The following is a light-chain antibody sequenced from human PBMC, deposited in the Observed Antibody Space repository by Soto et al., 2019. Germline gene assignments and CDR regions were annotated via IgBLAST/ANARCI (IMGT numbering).Light chain of an antibody. Sequence: DIQMTQSPSTLSASVGDSVTITCRASQSISSWLAWYQQKPGKAPNLLIYKASSLKSGLPSRFSGSPSGTEFTLTISGLQPDDFATYYCQQYNSYSPITFGQGTRLEIK. V-gene: IGKV1-5*03. CDR3: QQYNSYSPIT. CDR2: KAS. J-gene: IGKJ5*01. CDR1: QSISSW.